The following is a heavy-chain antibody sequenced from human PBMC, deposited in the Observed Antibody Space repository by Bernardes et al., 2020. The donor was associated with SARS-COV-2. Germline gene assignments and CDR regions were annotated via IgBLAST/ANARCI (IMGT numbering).Heavy chain of an antibody. V-gene: IGHV1-18*01. CDR2: ISAYNGNT. D-gene: IGHD3-16*02. Sequence: ASAKVSCKPSGYTFTSYGISWVRQAPGQGLEGMGWISAYNGNTNYAQKLQGRVTMTTDTSTSIADMELRSLRSDDTAVYYCARAGAYDYVGGSYRYNWFDPWGQGTRVTVSS. J-gene: IGHJ5*02. CDR1: GYTFTSYG. CDR3: ARAGAYDYVGGSYRYNWFDP.